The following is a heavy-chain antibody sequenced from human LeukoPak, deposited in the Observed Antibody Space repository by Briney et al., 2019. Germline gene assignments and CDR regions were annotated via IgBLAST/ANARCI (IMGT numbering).Heavy chain of an antibody. CDR1: GGSFSGYY. CDR3: ARSRDGYQEFAY. D-gene: IGHD5-24*01. CDR2: INHSGST. J-gene: IGHJ4*02. V-gene: IGHV4-34*01. Sequence: PSETLSLTCAAYGGSFSGYYWSWIRQPPGKGLEWIGEINHSGSTNYNPSFTSRVTISVDTSKNQFSLKLSSVTAADTAVYYCARSRDGYQEFAYWRQGTLVTVSS.